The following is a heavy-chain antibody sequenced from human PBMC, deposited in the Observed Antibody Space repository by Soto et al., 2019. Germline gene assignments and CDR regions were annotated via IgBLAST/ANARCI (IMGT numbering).Heavy chain of an antibody. CDR3: ARVKSTVTTPYYYYGMDV. D-gene: IGHD4-17*01. CDR1: GGTFSSYA. V-gene: IGHV1-69*06. Sequence: SVKVSCKASGGTFSSYAISWVRQAPGQGLEWMGGIIPIFGTANYAQKFQGRVTITADKSTSTAYMELSSLRSEDTAVYYCARVKSTVTTPYYYYGMDVWGQGTTVTVS. CDR2: IIPIFGTA. J-gene: IGHJ6*02.